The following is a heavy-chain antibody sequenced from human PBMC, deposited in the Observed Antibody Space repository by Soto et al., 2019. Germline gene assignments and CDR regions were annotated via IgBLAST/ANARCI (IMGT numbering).Heavy chain of an antibody. CDR3: AKEETVLVNYYYCYGMDV. CDR1: GFTFSSYA. V-gene: IGHV3-23*01. CDR2: MSGSGYAT. Sequence: EVQLLESGGGLVQPGGSLRLSCAASGFTFSSYAMSWVRQAPGMGLEWVSVMSGSGYATYYADSVKGRFTVSRDNANNTVYLQMNSLRAEDTAVYYCAKEETVLVNYYYCYGMDVWGQGTTVTVSS. J-gene: IGHJ6*02. D-gene: IGHD4-17*01.